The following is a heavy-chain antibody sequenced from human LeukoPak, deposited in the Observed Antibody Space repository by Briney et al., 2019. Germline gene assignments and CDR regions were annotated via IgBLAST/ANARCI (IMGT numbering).Heavy chain of an antibody. CDR3: ATVNLTRRYQCFDY. Sequence: GASVKVSFKFSVYTLTELSIHWVRQAPGKGLEWMGGFDPEDGETIYAQKFQGRVTMTEDTSTDTAYMELSSLRSEDTAVYYCATVNLTRRYQCFDYWGQGTLVTVSS. D-gene: IGHD3-16*02. CDR2: FDPEDGET. CDR1: VYTLTELS. V-gene: IGHV1-24*01. J-gene: IGHJ4*02.